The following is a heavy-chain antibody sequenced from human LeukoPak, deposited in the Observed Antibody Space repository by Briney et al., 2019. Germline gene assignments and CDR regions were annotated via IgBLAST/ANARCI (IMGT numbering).Heavy chain of an antibody. J-gene: IGHJ4*02. CDR2: ISGSGGST. V-gene: IGHV3-23*01. D-gene: IGHD5-12*01. Sequence: GGSLRLSCAASGFTFSSYAVSWVRQASGKGLEWVSAISGSGGSTYYADSVKGRFTISRDNSKNTLYLQMNSLRAEDTAVYYCARVHTVGGFDYWGQGTLVTVSS. CDR3: ARVHTVGGFDY. CDR1: GFTFSSYA.